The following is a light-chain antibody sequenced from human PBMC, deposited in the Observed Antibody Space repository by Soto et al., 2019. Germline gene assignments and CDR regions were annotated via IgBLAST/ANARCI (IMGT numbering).Light chain of an antibody. Sequence: DIQMTQSPSSVSASVGDRVTITCRASQNIHSWLAWYQQQPGNAPKLLISAASNLQSAVPTRFSGSGSGTDFTLTISSLQPEDFATYYCEQVNSFPITYGQGTRLEIK. J-gene: IGKJ5*01. CDR2: AAS. V-gene: IGKV1-12*01. CDR3: EQVNSFPIT. CDR1: QNIHSW.